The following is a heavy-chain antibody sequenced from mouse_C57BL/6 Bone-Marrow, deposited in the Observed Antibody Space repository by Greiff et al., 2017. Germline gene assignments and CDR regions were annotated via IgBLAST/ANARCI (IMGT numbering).Heavy chain of an antibody. V-gene: IGHV2-2*01. J-gene: IGHJ2*01. CDR2: IWSGGST. Sequence: VKLVESGPGLVQPSQSLSITCTVSGFSLTSYGVHWVRQSPGKGLEWLGVIWSGGSTDYNAAFISRLSISKDNSKSQVFFKMNSLQADDTAIYYCARKGYGSLYYFDYWGQGTTLTVSS. CDR3: ARKGYGSLYYFDY. CDR1: GFSLTSYG. D-gene: IGHD1-1*01.